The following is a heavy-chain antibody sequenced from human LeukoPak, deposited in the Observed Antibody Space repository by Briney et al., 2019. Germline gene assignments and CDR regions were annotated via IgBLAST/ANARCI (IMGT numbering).Heavy chain of an antibody. CDR2: IRGRGFSDPP. Sequence: GGSLTLSCAASGFTFSDSAIHWVRQASGKGLEWVGRIRGRGFSDPPAYAASVKDRFTISRDDSESTAYLQMNSLKAEDTAVYYCAKGGNWIFRADFDYWGQGTLVTVSS. CDR3: AKGGNWIFRADFDY. V-gene: IGHV3-73*01. CDR1: GFTFSDSA. J-gene: IGHJ4*02. D-gene: IGHD3-16*01.